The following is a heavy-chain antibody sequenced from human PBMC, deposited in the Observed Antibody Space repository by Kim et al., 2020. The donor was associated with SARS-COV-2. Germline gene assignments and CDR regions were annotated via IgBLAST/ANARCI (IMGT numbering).Heavy chain of an antibody. D-gene: IGHD4-17*01. J-gene: IGHJ5*02. CDR3: AKDLVTTTFFLGGSPGGWFYP. CDR1: GFSFSSFA. V-gene: IGHV3-23*01. CDR2: ISNSGVIT. Sequence: GGSLRLSCAASGFSFSSFAMSWVRQPPGKGLEWVSVISNSGVITDYANSVKGRFTISRDNSKNTLYLQMTSLRAEDTAVYFCAKDLVTTTFFLGGSPGGWFYPWGQGTLVTVSS.